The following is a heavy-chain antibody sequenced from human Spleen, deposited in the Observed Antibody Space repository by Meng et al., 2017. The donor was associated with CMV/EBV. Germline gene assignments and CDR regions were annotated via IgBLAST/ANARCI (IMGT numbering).Heavy chain of an antibody. CDR3: ARGGSSSWNHTLYNWFDP. Sequence: SETLSLTCAVYGGSFSGYYWSWIRQPPGKGLEWIGEINHSGSTNYNPSLKSRVTISVDTSKNQFSLKLSSVTAADTAVYYCARGGSSSWNHTLYNWFDPWGQGTLVTVSS. V-gene: IGHV4-34*01. J-gene: IGHJ5*02. CDR2: INHSGST. CDR1: GGSFSGYY. D-gene: IGHD6-13*01.